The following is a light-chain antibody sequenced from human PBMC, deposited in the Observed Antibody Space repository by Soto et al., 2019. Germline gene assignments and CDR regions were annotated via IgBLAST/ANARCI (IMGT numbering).Light chain of an antibody. CDR2: LNSDGSH. V-gene: IGLV4-69*01. CDR3: QSLDTGIHRV. CDR1: SGHSTYA. Sequence: QSVLAQSPSASASLGASVKLTCTLSSGHSTYAIAWHQQQPEKGPRYLMKLNSDGSHTKGDGIPERFSGSSSGAERYLSISSLQSEDEADYYCQSLDTGIHRVFGGGTKVTVL. J-gene: IGLJ2*01.